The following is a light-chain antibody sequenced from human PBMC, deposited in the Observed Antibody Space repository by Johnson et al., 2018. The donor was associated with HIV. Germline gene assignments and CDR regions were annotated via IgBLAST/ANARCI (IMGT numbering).Light chain of an antibody. V-gene: IGLV1-51*02. Sequence: QLVLTQPPSVSAAPGQKVTISCSGSSSNIGNNYVSWYQQLPGTAPKLLIYENNKRPSGIPDRLSGSKSGTSATLGITGLQTGDEADYYCGTWDSSLTAGVFGTGTKVTVL. CDR3: GTWDSSLTAGV. CDR2: ENN. CDR1: SSNIGNNY. J-gene: IGLJ1*01.